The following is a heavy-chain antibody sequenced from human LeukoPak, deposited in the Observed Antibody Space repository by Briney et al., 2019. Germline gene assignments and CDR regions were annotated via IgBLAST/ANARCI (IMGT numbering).Heavy chain of an antibody. CDR1: GFTFSSYG. Sequence: PGGSLRLSCAASGFTFSSYGMHWVRQAPGKGLEWVAFIRYDGSNKYYADSVKGRFTISRDNSKNTLYLQMNSLRAEDTAVYYCAKDLGVVVAAATIDPWGQGTLVTVSS. CDR2: IRYDGSNK. D-gene: IGHD2-15*01. J-gene: IGHJ5*02. V-gene: IGHV3-30*02. CDR3: AKDLGVVVAAATIDP.